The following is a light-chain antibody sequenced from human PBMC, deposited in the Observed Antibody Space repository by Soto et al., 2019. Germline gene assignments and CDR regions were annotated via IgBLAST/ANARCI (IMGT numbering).Light chain of an antibody. J-gene: IGLJ2*01. CDR3: MNWHSSAVV. V-gene: IGLV5-45*02. Sequence: QPVLTQPSSLSASPGASASLTCTLRSGINVGTYRIYWYQQKPGSPPQYLLRYKSDSDKQQGSGVPSRFSGSKDASANAGILLISGLQSEDEADYYCMNWHSSAVVFGGGTKLTVL. CDR1: SGINVGTYR. CDR2: YKSDSDK.